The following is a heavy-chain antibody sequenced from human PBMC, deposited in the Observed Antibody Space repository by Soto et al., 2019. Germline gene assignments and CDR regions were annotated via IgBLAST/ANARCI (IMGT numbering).Heavy chain of an antibody. J-gene: IGHJ6*02. CDR2: IDPSDSYT. V-gene: IGHV5-10-1*01. D-gene: IGHD2-2*01. CDR1: GYSFTSYW. CDR3: ARQACSSTSCPYYYYFYGMDV. Sequence: GESLKISCKGSGYSFTSYWISWVRQMPGKGLEWMGRIDPSDSYTNYSPSFQGHVTISADKSISTAYLQWSSLKASDTAMYYCARQACSSTSCPYYYYFYGMDVWGDVTTVTVPS.